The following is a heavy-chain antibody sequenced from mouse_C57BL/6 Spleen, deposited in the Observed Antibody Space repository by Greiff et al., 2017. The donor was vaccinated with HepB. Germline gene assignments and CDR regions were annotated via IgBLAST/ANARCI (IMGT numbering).Heavy chain of an antibody. V-gene: IGHV14-3*01. Sequence: EVQLQESVAELVRPGASVKLSCTASGFNIKNTYMHWVKQRPEQGLEWIGRIDPANGNTKYAPKFQGKATITADTSSNTAYLQLSSLTSEDTAIYFCARSDYGSSTPFDYWGQGTTLTVSS. CDR3: ARSDYGSSTPFDY. CDR1: GFNIKNTY. CDR2: IDPANGNT. J-gene: IGHJ2*01. D-gene: IGHD1-1*01.